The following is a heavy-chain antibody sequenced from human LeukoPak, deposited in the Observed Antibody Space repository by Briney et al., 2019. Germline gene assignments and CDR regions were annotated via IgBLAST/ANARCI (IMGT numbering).Heavy chain of an antibody. CDR3: ARDWGSSGWYVFDY. CDR1: GFTFSSYE. J-gene: IGHJ4*02. V-gene: IGHV3-48*03. D-gene: IGHD6-19*01. Sequence: GGSLRLSCAAPGFTFSSYEMNWVRQAPGKGLEWVSYISSSGSTIYYADSVKGRFTISRDNAKNSLYLQMNSLRAEDTAVYYCARDWGSSGWYVFDYWGQGTLVTVSS. CDR2: ISSSGSTI.